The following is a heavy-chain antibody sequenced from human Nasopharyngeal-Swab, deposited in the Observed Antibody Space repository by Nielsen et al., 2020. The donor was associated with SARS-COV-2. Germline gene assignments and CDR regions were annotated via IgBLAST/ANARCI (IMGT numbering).Heavy chain of an antibody. D-gene: IGHD2-2*01. V-gene: IGHV3-21*01. J-gene: IGHJ6*03. CDR3: ARDNHCSSTSCYLWFSAYYYYMDV. Sequence: WIRQPPGKGLEWVSSISSSSSYIYYADSVKGRFTISRDNAKNSPYLQMNSLRAEDTAVYYCARDNHCSSTSCYLWFSAYYYYMDVWGKGTTVTVSS. CDR2: ISSSSSYI.